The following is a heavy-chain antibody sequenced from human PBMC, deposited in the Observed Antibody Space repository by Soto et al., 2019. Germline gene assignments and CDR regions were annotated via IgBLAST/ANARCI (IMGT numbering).Heavy chain of an antibody. CDR1: GYIFTNYA. Sequence: ASVKVSCKTSGYIFTNYAINWVRQAPGQGFEWMGWISAYNGNTNYAQKLQDRVTMTTDTSTSTAYMELRSLRSDDTAVYYCASSSSWDNWFDPWGQGTLVTVSS. D-gene: IGHD6-13*01. V-gene: IGHV1-18*01. CDR3: ASSSSWDNWFDP. J-gene: IGHJ5*02. CDR2: ISAYNGNT.